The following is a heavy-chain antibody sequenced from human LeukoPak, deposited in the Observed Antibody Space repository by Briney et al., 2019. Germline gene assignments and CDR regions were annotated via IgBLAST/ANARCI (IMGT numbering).Heavy chain of an antibody. CDR2: IYSGGST. Sequence: GGSLRLSCAASGFTVSSNYMSWVRQAPGKGLEWVSVIYSGGSTYYADSVKGRFTISRDNSKNTLYLQMNSLRVEDTAVYYCARDRGLHDGTNWFDPWGQGTLVTVSS. CDR1: GFTVSSNY. CDR3: ARDRGLHDGTNWFDP. V-gene: IGHV3-53*01. J-gene: IGHJ5*02. D-gene: IGHD1-26*01.